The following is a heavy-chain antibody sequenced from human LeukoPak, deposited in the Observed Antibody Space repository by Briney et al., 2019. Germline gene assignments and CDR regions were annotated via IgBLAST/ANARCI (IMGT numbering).Heavy chain of an antibody. CDR2: ISVYNGVT. Sequence: ASVKVSCKASGYTFANYGTGWVRQAPGQGLEWMGWISVYNGVTNYAQKVQGRVTMTTDTSTNTAYMELWSLRSDDTAVYYCARSASSSGYYLPFDYWGQGSPVTVSS. CDR3: ARSASSSGYYLPFDY. J-gene: IGHJ4*02. D-gene: IGHD3-22*01. V-gene: IGHV1-18*01. CDR1: GYTFANYG.